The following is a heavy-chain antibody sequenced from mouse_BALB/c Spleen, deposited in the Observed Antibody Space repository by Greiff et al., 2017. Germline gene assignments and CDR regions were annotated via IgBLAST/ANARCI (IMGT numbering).Heavy chain of an antibody. J-gene: IGHJ2*01. CDR1: GYTFTSYW. CDR2: IDPSDSYT. V-gene: IGHV1S127*01. D-gene: IGHD1-2*01. CDR3: TRKDYGYDY. Sequence: QVQLKQPGAELVKPGASVKMSCKASGYTFTSYWMHWVKQRPGQGLEWIGTIDPSDSYTSYNQKFKGKATLTVDTSSSTAYMQLSSLTSEDSAVYYCTRKDYGYDYWGQGTTLTVSS.